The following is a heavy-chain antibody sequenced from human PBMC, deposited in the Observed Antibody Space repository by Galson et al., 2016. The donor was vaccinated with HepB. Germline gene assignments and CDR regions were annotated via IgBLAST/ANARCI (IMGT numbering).Heavy chain of an antibody. D-gene: IGHD6-13*01. CDR2: INRDGNKK. Sequence: SLRLSCAASGVTLSDYWMTWVRQAPGKGLEWVANINRDGNKKNHADSVKDRFTISRDNTRNSVYLQMNSLTAGDTALYYCARDVSPAAAPPYYDAFYIWGQGTMVTVSS. J-gene: IGHJ3*02. CDR3: ARDVSPAAAPPYYDAFYI. CDR1: GVTLSDYW. V-gene: IGHV3-7*03.